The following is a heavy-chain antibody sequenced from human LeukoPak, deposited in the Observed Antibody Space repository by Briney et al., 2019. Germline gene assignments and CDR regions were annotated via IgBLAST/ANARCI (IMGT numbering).Heavy chain of an antibody. D-gene: IGHD2-8*02. Sequence: GAPVKVSCKASGYTFTDYYMHWVRQAPGQGLEWMGWINAKSGDTKYAQKFQARVTMTRDTSITTTYMEVSRLSSDDTAVYYCARQNTGQLDSWGQRTLVSASS. J-gene: IGHJ5*01. CDR1: GYTFTDYY. V-gene: IGHV1-2*02. CDR2: INAKSGDT. CDR3: ARQNTGQLDS.